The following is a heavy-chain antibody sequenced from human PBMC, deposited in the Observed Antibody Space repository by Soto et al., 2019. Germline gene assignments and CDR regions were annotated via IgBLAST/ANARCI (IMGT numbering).Heavy chain of an antibody. CDR1: GFTFSSYA. D-gene: IGHD4-17*01. CDR3: AKIGVYGDGPFGY. CDR2: ISGSGGST. Sequence: EVQLLESGGGLVQPGGSLRLSCAASGFTFSSYAMSWVRQAPGKGLEWVSAISGSGGSTYYADSVKGRFTISRDNFKNTLYLQMNSLRAEDTAVYYCAKIGVYGDGPFGYWGQGTLVTVSS. V-gene: IGHV3-23*01. J-gene: IGHJ4*02.